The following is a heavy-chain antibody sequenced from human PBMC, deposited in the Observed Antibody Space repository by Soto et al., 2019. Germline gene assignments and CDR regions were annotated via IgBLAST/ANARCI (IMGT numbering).Heavy chain of an antibody. CDR3: TTDSYINMPIVRFEY. CDR1: GFIFSNVW. V-gene: IGHV3-15*07. Sequence: VGSLRLSCAVSGFIFSNVWSNWVRQAPGKGLEWVGRIKSKADGGTTDFAAPVKGRFAISRDDSKNMMYMEMSSLRTEDTAVYYCTTDSYINMPIVRFEYWGHGTLVTVSS. J-gene: IGHJ4*01. D-gene: IGHD2-2*01. CDR2: IKSKADGGTT.